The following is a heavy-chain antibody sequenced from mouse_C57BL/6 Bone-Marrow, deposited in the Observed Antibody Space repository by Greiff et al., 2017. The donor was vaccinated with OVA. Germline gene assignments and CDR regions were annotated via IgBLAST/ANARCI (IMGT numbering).Heavy chain of an antibody. CDR1: GYTFTSYW. Sequence: QVQLQQPGAELVRPGSSVKLSCKASGYTFTSYWMHWVKQRPIHGLEWIGNIDPSDSETHYNQKFKDKATLTVDKSSSTAYMQLSSLTSEDSAVYYCARKRGGTRDYFDYWGQGTTLTVSS. V-gene: IGHV1-52*01. J-gene: IGHJ2*01. D-gene: IGHD3-3*01. CDR2: IDPSDSET. CDR3: ARKRGGTRDYFDY.